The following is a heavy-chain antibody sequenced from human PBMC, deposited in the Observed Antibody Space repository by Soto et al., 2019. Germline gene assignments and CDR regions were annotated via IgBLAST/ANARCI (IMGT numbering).Heavy chain of an antibody. CDR1: GFTFTSYS. J-gene: IGHJ3*02. CDR3: ARDDSFAFDI. Sequence: EVQLVESGGGLVQPGGSLRLSCAASGFTFTSYSMNWVRQAPGKGLEWVSYIRGTTHYADSVKGRFTISRDNARSSLYLQMNSLRADDTAVYYCARDDSFAFDIWGQGTMSPSPQ. V-gene: IGHV3-48*01. D-gene: IGHD2-21*01. CDR2: IRGTT.